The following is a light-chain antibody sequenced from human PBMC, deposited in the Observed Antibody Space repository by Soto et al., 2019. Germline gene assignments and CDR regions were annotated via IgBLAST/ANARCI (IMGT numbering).Light chain of an antibody. Sequence: ENVLTQSPVTLSLSPGEGATLSCRASQSLGSTYLAWYQQKPGQAPRLLIYAASSRAPGIPDRFSGSGSGTDFTLTINRLEPEDFAVYYCQQFGSSPLTFGQGTRLEIK. CDR1: QSLGSTY. CDR2: AAS. CDR3: QQFGSSPLT. J-gene: IGKJ5*01. V-gene: IGKV3-20*01.